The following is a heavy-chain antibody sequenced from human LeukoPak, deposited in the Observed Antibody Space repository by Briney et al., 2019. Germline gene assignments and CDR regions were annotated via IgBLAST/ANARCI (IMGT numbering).Heavy chain of an antibody. CDR1: GFTFSSYG. D-gene: IGHD3-22*01. V-gene: IGHV3-33*01. J-gene: IGHJ6*02. CDR2: IWYDGSNK. CDR3: ARGGDSSGYYYYYGMDV. Sequence: PGRSLRLSCAASGFTFSSYGMHWVRQAPGKGLEWVAVIWYDGSNKYYADSVKGRFTISRDNSKNTLYLQMSSLRAEDTAVYYCARGGDSSGYYYYYGMDVWGQGTTVTVSS.